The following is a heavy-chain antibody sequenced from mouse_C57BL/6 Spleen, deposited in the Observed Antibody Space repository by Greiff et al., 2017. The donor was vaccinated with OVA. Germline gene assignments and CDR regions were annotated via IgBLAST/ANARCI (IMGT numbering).Heavy chain of an antibody. CDR3: ARSYYYGSSYSNFDV. V-gene: IGHV1-52*01. D-gene: IGHD1-1*01. CDR2: IDPSDSET. CDR1: GYTFTSYW. J-gene: IGHJ1*03. Sequence: QVHVKQPGAELVRPGSSVKLSCKASGYTFTSYWMHWVKQRPIQGLEWIGNIDPSDSETHYNQKFKDKATLTVDKSSSTAYMQLSSLTSEDSAVYYCARSYYYGSSYSNFDVWGTGTTVTVSS.